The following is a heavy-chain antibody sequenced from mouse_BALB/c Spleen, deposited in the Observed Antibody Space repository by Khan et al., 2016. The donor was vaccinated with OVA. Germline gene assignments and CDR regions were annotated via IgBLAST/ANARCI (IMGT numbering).Heavy chain of an antibody. CDR2: INPSTGYT. Sequence: VQLQQSGAELAKPGASVKMSCKASGYTFINYWILWVKQRPGQGLEWIGYINPSTGYTEYNQNFKDKATLTADKSSSTAYIQLSSLTSEDYAVYYCARRGLRWDFDYWGQGTTLTVSS. V-gene: IGHV1-7*01. CDR1: GYTFINYW. CDR3: ARRGLRWDFDY. J-gene: IGHJ2*01. D-gene: IGHD1-1*01.